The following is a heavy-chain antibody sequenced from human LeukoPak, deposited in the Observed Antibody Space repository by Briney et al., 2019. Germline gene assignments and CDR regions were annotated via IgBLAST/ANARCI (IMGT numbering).Heavy chain of an antibody. V-gene: IGHV4-31*03. D-gene: IGHD3-16*01. Sequence: PSENLSLTCTVSGGSISSGGYYWSWIRQRPGKGLEWIGYIYYSGSTYYNPSLKSRVTISVDTSKNQFSLKLSSVTAADTAAYYCARDRGGVYFDYWGQGTLVAVSS. CDR2: IYYSGST. CDR3: ARDRGGVYFDY. CDR1: GGSISSGGYY. J-gene: IGHJ4*02.